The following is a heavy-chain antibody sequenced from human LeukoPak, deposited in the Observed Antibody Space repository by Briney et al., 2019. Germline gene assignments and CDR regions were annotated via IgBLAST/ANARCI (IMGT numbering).Heavy chain of an antibody. CDR1: GFTFSSYA. D-gene: IGHD6-13*01. CDR3: ARAYTEGSSWYDY. J-gene: IGHJ4*02. CDR2: ISYDGASK. V-gene: IGHV3-30-3*01. Sequence: GGSLRLSCAASGFTFSSYAMHWVRQAPGKGLEWVAVISYDGASKYYADSVKGRFTISRDNSKNTLYLQMNSLRAGDTALYSCARAYTEGSSWYDYWGQGTLVTVSS.